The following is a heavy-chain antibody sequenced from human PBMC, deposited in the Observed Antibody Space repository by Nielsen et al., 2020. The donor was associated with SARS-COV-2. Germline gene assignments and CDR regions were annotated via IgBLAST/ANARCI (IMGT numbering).Heavy chain of an antibody. CDR3: AATAPRDYDSSGYYFDY. J-gene: IGHJ4*02. CDR2: IKQDGSEK. D-gene: IGHD3-22*01. CDR1: GFTFSIYW. V-gene: IGHV3-7*01. Sequence: GGSLRLSCAASGFTFSIYWMSWVRQAPGKGLEWVANIKQDGSEKYYVDSVKGRFTISRDNAKNSLYLQMNSLRAEDTAVYYCAATAPRDYDSSGYYFDYWGQGTLVTVSS.